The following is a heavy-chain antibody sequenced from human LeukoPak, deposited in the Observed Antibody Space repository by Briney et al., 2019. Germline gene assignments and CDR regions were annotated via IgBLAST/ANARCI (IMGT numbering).Heavy chain of an antibody. CDR3: ARVSNYYDSSGYQRWAFDI. J-gene: IGHJ3*02. CDR2: INPSGGST. Sequence: ASVKVSCKASGYTFTSYYMHWVRQAPGQGLEWMGIINPSGGSTSYAQKFQGRVTMTRDMSTSTVHMELRSLRSEDTAVYYCARVSNYYDSSGYQRWAFDIWGQGTMVTVSS. V-gene: IGHV1-46*01. D-gene: IGHD3-22*01. CDR1: GYTFTSYY.